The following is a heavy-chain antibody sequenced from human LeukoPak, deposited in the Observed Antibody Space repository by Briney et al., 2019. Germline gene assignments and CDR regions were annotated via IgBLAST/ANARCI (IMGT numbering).Heavy chain of an antibody. CDR2: ISGSGGST. Sequence: QPGGSLRLSCAASGFTFSSYAMSWVRQAPGKGLEWVSPISGSGGSTYYADSVKGRVTISRDNSKNTLYLQMNSLRAEDTAVYYCAKDPNYYDSSGYYWGRDWYFDLWGRGTLVTVSS. CDR1: GFTFSSYA. V-gene: IGHV3-23*01. D-gene: IGHD3-22*01. J-gene: IGHJ2*01. CDR3: AKDPNYYDSSGYYWGRDWYFDL.